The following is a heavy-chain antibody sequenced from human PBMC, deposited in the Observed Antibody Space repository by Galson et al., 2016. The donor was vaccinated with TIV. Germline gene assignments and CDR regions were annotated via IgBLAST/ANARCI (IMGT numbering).Heavy chain of an antibody. CDR1: GYFFSNYW. D-gene: IGHD2-15*01. CDR3: TGPLVSATPVHCFYV. Sequence: QSGAEVTKPGESLRISCKGVGYFFSNYWIGWVRQMPGKGLEWMGIIYPGDSDVRYSPASQGRVTISADKSINTAYLQWRSLKASDTAMYYCTGPLVSATPVHCFYVWGHGTMVTVSS. V-gene: IGHV5-51*01. CDR2: IYPGDSDV. J-gene: IGHJ3*01.